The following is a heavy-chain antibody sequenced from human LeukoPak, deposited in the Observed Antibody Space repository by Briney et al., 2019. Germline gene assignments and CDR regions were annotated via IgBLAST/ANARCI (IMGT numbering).Heavy chain of an antibody. J-gene: IGHJ4*02. CDR3: AKENTKTPIRQGEATVTKGYFDY. Sequence: GGSLRLSCAASGFTFSSYGMSWVRQAPGKGLEWVSGFSGFGSGTTYYADFVEGRFTISRDNSKNTLYLQMNSLRAEGTAVYYCAKENTKTPIRQGEATVTKGYFDYWGQGTLVTVSS. D-gene: IGHD4-17*01. CDR1: GFTFSSYG. CDR2: FSGFGSGTT. V-gene: IGHV3-23*01.